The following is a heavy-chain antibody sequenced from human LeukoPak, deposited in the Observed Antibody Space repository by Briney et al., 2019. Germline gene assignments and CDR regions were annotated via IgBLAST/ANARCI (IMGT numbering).Heavy chain of an antibody. CDR2: IRYGGSNE. D-gene: IGHD3-3*01. J-gene: IGHJ4*02. CDR3: AKDIWSGYFRFDY. Sequence: GGSLRLSCAASGFTFSSYGMHWVRQAPGKGLEWVSFIRYGGSNEYYADSVKGRFTISRDDAKNTLYLQMNSLRAEDTAVYYCAKDIWSGYFRFDYSGQGTLVTVSS. CDR1: GFTFSSYG. V-gene: IGHV3-30*02.